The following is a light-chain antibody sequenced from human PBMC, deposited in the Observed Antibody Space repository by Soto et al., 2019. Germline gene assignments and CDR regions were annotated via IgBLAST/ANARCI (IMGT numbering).Light chain of an antibody. CDR1: QSISSW. J-gene: IGKJ1*01. Sequence: DIQMTQSPSTLSASVVDRVTITCLASQSISSWLAWYQQKPGKAPKLLIYKASSLESGVPSRFSGSGSGTEFTLTISSLQPDDFATYYCQQYNSYSSETFGQGTKVDIK. CDR3: QQYNSYSSET. CDR2: KAS. V-gene: IGKV1-5*03.